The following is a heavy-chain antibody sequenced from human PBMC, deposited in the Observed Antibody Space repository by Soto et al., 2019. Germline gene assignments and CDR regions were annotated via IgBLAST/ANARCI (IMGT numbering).Heavy chain of an antibody. CDR1: GFTFSSSW. CDR3: ARDRGGSYPNGWFDP. D-gene: IGHD1-26*01. V-gene: IGHV3-7*03. J-gene: IGHJ5*02. CDR2: IKQHGSEK. Sequence: GGSLRLSCAASGFTFSSSWMSWVPQAPWKGLEWVANIKQHGSEKYYVDSVKGRFTISRDNAKNSLYLQMNSLRAEDTAVYYCARDRGGSYPNGWFDPWGQGTLVTVSS.